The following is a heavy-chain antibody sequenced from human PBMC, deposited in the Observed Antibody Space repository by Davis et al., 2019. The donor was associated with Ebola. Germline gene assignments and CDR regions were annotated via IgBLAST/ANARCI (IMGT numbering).Heavy chain of an antibody. Sequence: GESLKISCAASGFTFSSYAMHWVRQAPGKGLEWVAVISYDGSNKYYADSVKGRFTISRDNSKNTLYLQMNSLRAEDTAVYYCTIATSSSWYVRWGQGTLVTVSS. CDR2: ISYDGSNK. CDR1: GFTFSSYA. V-gene: IGHV3-30-3*01. J-gene: IGHJ4*02. CDR3: TIATSSSWYVR. D-gene: IGHD6-13*01.